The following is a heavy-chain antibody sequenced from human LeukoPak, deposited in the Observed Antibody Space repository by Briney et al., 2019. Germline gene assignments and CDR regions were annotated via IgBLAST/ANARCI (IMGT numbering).Heavy chain of an antibody. CDR2: MTTSGNTI. D-gene: IGHD2-21*01. Sequence: GGSLRLSCVVSGITFSGYSMIWVRQAPGKGLEWLSFMTTSGNTIFYAESVKDRFTISRDSAKKSLYLQMNSLRAEDTALYYCARDVAGSYDYWGQGTLVTVSS. J-gene: IGHJ4*02. CDR1: GITFSGYS. V-gene: IGHV3-48*01. CDR3: ARDVAGSYDY.